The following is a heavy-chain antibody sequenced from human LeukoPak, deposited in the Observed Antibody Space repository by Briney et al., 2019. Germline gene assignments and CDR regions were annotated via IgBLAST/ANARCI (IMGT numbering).Heavy chain of an antibody. Sequence: ASVKVSCKASGYTFTGYYMHWVRQAPGQGLEWMGWINPNSGGTYYAQKFQGRVTMTRDTSISTAYMELSRLRSDDTAVYYCAREGVVVPAAARPFDYWGQGTLVTVSS. CDR3: AREGVVVPAAARPFDY. D-gene: IGHD2-2*01. CDR1: GYTFTGYY. V-gene: IGHV1-2*02. CDR2: INPNSGGT. J-gene: IGHJ4*02.